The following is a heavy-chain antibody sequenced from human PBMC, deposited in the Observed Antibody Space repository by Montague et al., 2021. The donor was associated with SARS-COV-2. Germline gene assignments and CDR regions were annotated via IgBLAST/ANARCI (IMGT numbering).Heavy chain of an antibody. Sequence: SETLSLTCAVDGGSFTGYSWNWIRQPPGKGLEWIGEVKHPGGTNYNPSLKSRVTISIDMSKNQFSLKLSSVTAADTAVYYCACGEITTRGLIYYYGMDVWGQGTTVTVSS. CDR2: VKHPGGT. D-gene: IGHD4-11*01. V-gene: IGHV4-34*01. J-gene: IGHJ6*02. CDR3: ACGEITTRGLIYYYGMDV. CDR1: GGSFTGYS.